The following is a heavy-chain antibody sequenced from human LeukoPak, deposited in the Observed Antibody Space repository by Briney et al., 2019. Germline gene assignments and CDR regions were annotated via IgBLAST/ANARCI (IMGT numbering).Heavy chain of an antibody. CDR3: ARGGGYCSGGSCYASDY. V-gene: IGHV1-8*01. CDR1: GYTFTSYD. J-gene: IGHJ4*02. CDR2: MNPNSGNT. D-gene: IGHD2-15*01. Sequence: ASVTVSCKASGYTFTSYDINWVRQAPGQGLEWMGWMNPNSGNTVYAQKFQGRVTMPRNTSISTAYMELSSLRSEDTAVYYCARGGGYCSGGSCYASDYWGQGTLVTVSS.